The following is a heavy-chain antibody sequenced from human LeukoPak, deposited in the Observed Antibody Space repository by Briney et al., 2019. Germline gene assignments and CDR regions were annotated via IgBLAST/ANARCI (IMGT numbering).Heavy chain of an antibody. CDR3: AKDTSYYYDSSGFVDY. Sequence: GGSLRLSCAASGFTFSSDAMSWIRQAPGKGLEWVSAISGSGGSTYYADSVKGRFTISRDNSKNTLYLQMNSLRAEDTAVYYCAKDTSYYYDSSGFVDYWGQGTLVTVSS. D-gene: IGHD3-22*01. CDR2: ISGSGGST. J-gene: IGHJ4*02. CDR1: GFTFSSDA. V-gene: IGHV3-23*01.